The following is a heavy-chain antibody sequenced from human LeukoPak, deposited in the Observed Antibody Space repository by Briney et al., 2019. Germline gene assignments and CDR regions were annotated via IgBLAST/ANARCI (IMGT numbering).Heavy chain of an antibody. CDR1: GYTFTGCY. V-gene: IGHV1-2*02. CDR3: ARDFSWGVDY. CDR2: INGNSGAT. D-gene: IGHD3-10*01. Sequence: GASVKVSCKASGYTFTGCYLHWVRQAPGQGLEWMGWINGNSGATNYARNFQDRVTLTRDTSISTVYMELSRLRIDDTAVYYCARDFSWGVDYWGQGTLVTVSS. J-gene: IGHJ4*02.